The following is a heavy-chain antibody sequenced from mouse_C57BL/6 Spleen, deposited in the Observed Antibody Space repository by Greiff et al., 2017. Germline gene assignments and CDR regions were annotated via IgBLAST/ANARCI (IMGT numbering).Heavy chain of an antibody. Sequence: VQLQQSGPELVKPGASVKISCKASGYSFTGYYMNWVKQSPEKSLEWIGEINPSTGGTTYNQKFKAKATLTVDKSSSTAYMQLKSLTSEDSAVYYCAIGLPNVFFDDWGQGTTLTVSS. V-gene: IGHV1-42*01. CDR1: GYSFTGYY. CDR2: INPSTGGT. CDR3: AIGLPNVFFDD. J-gene: IGHJ2*01.